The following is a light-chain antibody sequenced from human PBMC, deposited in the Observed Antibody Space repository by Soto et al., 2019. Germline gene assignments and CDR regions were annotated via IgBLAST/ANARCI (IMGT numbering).Light chain of an antibody. CDR3: SSYTTTSTWV. J-gene: IGLJ3*02. CDR1: SSDVGGYDY. CDR2: DVS. Sequence: QSALTQPASVSGSPGQSITISYTGTSSDVGGYDYVSWYQQHPGKAPKLIIYDVSDRPSGISVRFSGSKSGNTASLTISGLQAADEADYYCSSYTTTSTWVFGGGTKLTVL. V-gene: IGLV2-14*01.